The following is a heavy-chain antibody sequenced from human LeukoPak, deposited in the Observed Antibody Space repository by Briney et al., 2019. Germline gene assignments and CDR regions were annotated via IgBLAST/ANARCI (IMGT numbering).Heavy chain of an antibody. Sequence: QAGGSLRLSCSASGFTFNTYAMHWVRQAPGKGLEYVSAVTSTGASTYYAGSVKGRFTISRDNSKNTLYLQMNSLRTEDTALYYCVKDFRNCGQGTLVTVSS. CDR2: VTSTGAST. J-gene: IGHJ4*02. V-gene: IGHV3-64D*08. CDR1: GFTFNTYA. CDR3: VKDFRN.